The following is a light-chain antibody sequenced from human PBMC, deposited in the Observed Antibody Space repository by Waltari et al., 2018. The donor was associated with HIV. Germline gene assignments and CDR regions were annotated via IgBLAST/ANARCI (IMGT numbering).Light chain of an antibody. Sequence: DIQMTQSPSSLSASIGDRVAISCRASQGIRRDLAWYQHRPGKAPERLIYSASTLQSGVPSRFNGSGAGTEFTLTINSLQSEDFATYYCLHHKSYPPYAFGQGTKVDI. CDR3: LHHKSYPPYA. CDR2: SAS. J-gene: IGKJ2*01. CDR1: QGIRRD. V-gene: IGKV1-17*01.